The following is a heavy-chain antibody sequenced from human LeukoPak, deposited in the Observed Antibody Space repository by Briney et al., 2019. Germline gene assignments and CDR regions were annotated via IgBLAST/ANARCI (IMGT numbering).Heavy chain of an antibody. CDR2: IIPIFGIA. V-gene: IGHV1-69*04. CDR3: ASGGTTVTLNWFDP. J-gene: IGHJ5*02. Sequence: ASVKVSCKASEGTFSSYAISWVRQSPGQGLEWMGRIIPIFGIANYAQKFQGRVTITADKSTSTAYMELSSLRSEDTAVYYCASGGTTVTLNWFDPWGQGTLVTVSS. CDR1: EGTFSSYA. D-gene: IGHD4-17*01.